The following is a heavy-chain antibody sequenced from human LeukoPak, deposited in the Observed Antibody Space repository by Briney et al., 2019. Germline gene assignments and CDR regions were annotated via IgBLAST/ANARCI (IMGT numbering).Heavy chain of an antibody. D-gene: IGHD2-21*02. V-gene: IGHV3-15*01. CDR1: GFTFTNAW. J-gene: IGHJ4*02. CDR2: VKGKTDGGTT. Sequence: GGSLGLSCAASGFTFTNAWMSWVRQAPGKGLEWVGRVKGKTDGGTTGYAAPVKGRFTISRDNSKNMLYLQMGSLRAEDMAVYYCARRQAYCGGDCPFDYWGQGTLVTVSS. CDR3: ARRQAYCGGDCPFDY.